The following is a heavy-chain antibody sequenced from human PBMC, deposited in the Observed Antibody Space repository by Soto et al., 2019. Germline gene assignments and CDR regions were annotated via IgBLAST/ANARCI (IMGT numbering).Heavy chain of an antibody. CDR1: GFTFSSYE. Sequence: EVQLVESGGGLVQPGGSLRLSCAASGFTFSSYEMNWVRQAPGKGLAWVAYISSSGSTIYYADSVKGRFTISRDNAKNSLYLQMNSLRAEDTAVYYCARDNLIAARYYGMNVWGQGTTVTVSS. CDR2: ISSSGSTI. D-gene: IGHD6-6*01. V-gene: IGHV3-48*03. CDR3: ARDNLIAARYYGMNV. J-gene: IGHJ6*02.